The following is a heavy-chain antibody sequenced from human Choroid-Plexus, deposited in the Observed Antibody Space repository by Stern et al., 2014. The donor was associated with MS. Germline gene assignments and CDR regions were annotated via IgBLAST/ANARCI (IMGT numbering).Heavy chain of an antibody. Sequence: QVQLVQSGGGVVQPGRPLRLSCVASGFTFGSCAMHWVRQAPGKGLEWVAVVSYDGSNKYYAHSVKGRFTISRDNSQNTLYMQMSSLSPEDTAVYYCAKDRQYLTYFFDHWGQGSLVTVSS. D-gene: IGHD2/OR15-2a*01. J-gene: IGHJ5*02. CDR2: VSYDGSNK. CDR3: AKDRQYLTYFFDH. CDR1: GFTFGSCA. V-gene: IGHV3-30*18.